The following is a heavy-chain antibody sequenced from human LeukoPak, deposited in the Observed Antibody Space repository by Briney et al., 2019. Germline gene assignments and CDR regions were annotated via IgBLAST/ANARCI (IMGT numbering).Heavy chain of an antibody. V-gene: IGHV4-31*03. CDR2: IYYSGST. D-gene: IGHD3-22*01. CDR3: ARGNGVLYYYDSSGYWDY. Sequence: SETLSLTCTVSGGSISSGGYYWSWIRQHPGKGLEWIGYIYYSGSTYYNPYLKSRVTISVDTSQNQFSLKLSSVTAEDTAVYDCARGNGVLYYYDSSGYWDYWGQGTLVTVSS. J-gene: IGHJ4*02. CDR1: GGSISSGGYY.